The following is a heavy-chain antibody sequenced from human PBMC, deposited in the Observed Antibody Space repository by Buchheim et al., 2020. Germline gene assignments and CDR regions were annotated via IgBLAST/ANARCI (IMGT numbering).Heavy chain of an antibody. V-gene: IGHV3-23*01. D-gene: IGHD2-8*01. CDR2: ISGSGGST. Sequence: EVQLLESGGGLVQPGGSLRLSCAASGFTFSSYAMSWVRQAPGKGLEWVSAISGSGGSTYYADSVKGRFTISRDNSKNTLYLQMNSLRAEDTAVYYCAKDLEKVYRYSANGVIRRMDAWGKGTT. J-gene: IGHJ6*03. CDR1: GFTFSSYA. CDR3: AKDLEKVYRYSANGVIRRMDA.